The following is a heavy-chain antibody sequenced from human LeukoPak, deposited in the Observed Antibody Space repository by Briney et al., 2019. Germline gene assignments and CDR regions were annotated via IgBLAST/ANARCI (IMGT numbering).Heavy chain of an antibody. J-gene: IGHJ5*02. CDR2: INHSGST. Sequence: GSLRLSCAASGFTFSSYAMSWIRQPPGKGLEWIGEINHSGSTNYNPSLKSRVTISVDTSKNQSSLKLSSVTAADTAVYYCAREEENWFDPWGQGTLVTVSS. CDR1: GFTFSSYA. V-gene: IGHV4-34*01. CDR3: AREEENWFDP.